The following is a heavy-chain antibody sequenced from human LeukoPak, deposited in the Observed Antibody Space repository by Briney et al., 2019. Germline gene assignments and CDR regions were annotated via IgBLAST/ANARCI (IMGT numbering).Heavy chain of an antibody. CDR2: INGDGGAT. J-gene: IGHJ4*02. D-gene: IGHD6-13*01. Sequence: PGGSLRLSCAASGFTFSSYWIHWVRQAPGKGLVWVSRINGDGGATGYADSVKGRFTISRDNAKNTLYLQMNSLRAEDTAVYYCARWATAVDYWGQGTLVTVSS. CDR3: ARWATAVDY. CDR1: GFTFSSYW. V-gene: IGHV3-74*01.